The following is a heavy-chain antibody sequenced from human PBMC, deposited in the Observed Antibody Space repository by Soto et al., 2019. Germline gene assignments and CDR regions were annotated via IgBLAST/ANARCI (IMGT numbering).Heavy chain of an antibody. CDR2: MNPNSGNT. J-gene: IGHJ6*03. D-gene: IGHD3-10*01. Sequence: GASVKVSCKASGYTFTSYDINWVRQATGQGLEWMGWMNPNSGNTGYAQKFQGRVTMTRNTSISTAYMELSSLRSEDTAVYYCARGDGSGTWPYYYYMDVWGKGTTVTVSS. CDR1: GYTFTSYD. V-gene: IGHV1-8*01. CDR3: ARGDGSGTWPYYYYMDV.